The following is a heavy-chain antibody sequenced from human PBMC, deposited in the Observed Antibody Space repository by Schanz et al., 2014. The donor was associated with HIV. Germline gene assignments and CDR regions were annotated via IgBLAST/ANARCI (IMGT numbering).Heavy chain of an antibody. D-gene: IGHD3-22*01. V-gene: IGHV3-30*18. CDR1: GFSFNNYG. J-gene: IGHJ6*02. Sequence: VQVVESGGGLVQPRRSLRLSCAASGFSFNNYGMHWVRQAPGKGLEWVAVMSYDGINKHYADSVKGRFTISRDNSKNTLYLQIKSLRPEDTAVYYCAKDGNWYDSRYRGKGNYYYYYGMDVWGQGTTVTVSS. CDR3: AKDGNWYDSRYRGKGNYYYYYGMDV. CDR2: MSYDGINK.